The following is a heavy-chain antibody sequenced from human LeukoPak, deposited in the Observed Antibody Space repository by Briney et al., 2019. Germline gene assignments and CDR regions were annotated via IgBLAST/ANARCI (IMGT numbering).Heavy chain of an antibody. CDR3: ARNNRPHVDAFDI. CDR1: GYTFTSYY. Sequence: ASVKVSCKAPGYTFTSYYMHWVRQAPGQGLEWMGWINPNSGGTNYAQKFQGRVIMTRDTSISTAYMELSRLTSDDTAVYYCARNNRPHVDAFDIWGQGTMVTVSS. V-gene: IGHV1-2*02. D-gene: IGHD2/OR15-2a*01. J-gene: IGHJ3*02. CDR2: INPNSGGT.